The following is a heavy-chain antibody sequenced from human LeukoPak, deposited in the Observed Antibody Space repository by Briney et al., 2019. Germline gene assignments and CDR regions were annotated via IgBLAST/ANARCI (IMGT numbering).Heavy chain of an antibody. V-gene: IGHV4-39*07. CDR3: ARGRSGYCSSTSCRRYWYFDL. Sequence: PSETLSLTCTVSGGSISSSYSYWGWIRQPPGKGLEWIGEINHSGSTNYNPSLKSRVTISVDTSKNQFSLKLSSVTAADTAVYYCARGRSGYCSSTSCRRYWYFDLWGRGTLVTVSS. J-gene: IGHJ2*01. CDR2: INHSGST. CDR1: GGSISSSYSY. D-gene: IGHD2-2*01.